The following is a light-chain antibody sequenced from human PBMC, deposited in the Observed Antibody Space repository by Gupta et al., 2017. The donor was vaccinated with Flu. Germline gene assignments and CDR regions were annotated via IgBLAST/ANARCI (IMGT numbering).Light chain of an antibody. CDR3: QQSYSTPHT. CDR2: AAS. J-gene: IGKJ2*01. CDR1: QRITTY. V-gene: IGKV1-39*01. Sequence: DIQVTQSPSSLSASVGDSVTITCRASQRITTYLNWYQQKPGKAPKLLIYAASNLQSGVPSRFSGRGSGTEFTVTISSLQPEDFATYYCQQSYSTPHTFAQGTKLEIK.